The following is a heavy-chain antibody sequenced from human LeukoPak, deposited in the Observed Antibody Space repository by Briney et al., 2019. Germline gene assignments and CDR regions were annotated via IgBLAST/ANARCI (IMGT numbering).Heavy chain of an antibody. Sequence: SETLSLTCAVYGGSFSGYYWSWIRQPPGKGLEWIGEINHSGSTNYNPSLKSRVTISVDTSKNQFSLKLSSVTGADTAVYYSTRAPWAYGNYVHAFDIWGQGTMVTVSS. D-gene: IGHD4-11*01. V-gene: IGHV4-34*01. CDR1: GGSFSGYY. J-gene: IGHJ3*02. CDR3: TRAPWAYGNYVHAFDI. CDR2: INHSGST.